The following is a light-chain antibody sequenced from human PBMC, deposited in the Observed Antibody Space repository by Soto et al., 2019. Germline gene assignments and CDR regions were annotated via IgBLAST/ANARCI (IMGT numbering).Light chain of an antibody. J-gene: IGLJ2*01. CDR1: ALPKKY. Sequence: SYELTQPPSVSVSLGQMARITCSGEALPKKYAYWYQQKPGQSPVVVIYKGTERPSGIPERFSGSTSGTIVTLTIRGVQAEDEADNYCLSTDNSGNVWVFGGGTKLTVL. CDR2: KGT. CDR3: LSTDNSGNVWV. V-gene: IGLV3-16*01.